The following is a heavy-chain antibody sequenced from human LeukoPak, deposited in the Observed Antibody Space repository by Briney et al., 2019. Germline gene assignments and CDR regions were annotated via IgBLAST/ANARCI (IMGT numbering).Heavy chain of an antibody. V-gene: IGHV3-53*01. CDR2: IYSGGST. J-gene: IGHJ4*02. CDR1: GFTVSSNY. CDR3: ARDIELNGVSAGGFDY. Sequence: GGSLRLPCAASGFTVSSNYMSWVRQAPGKGLEWVSVIYSGGSTYYADSVKGRFTISRDNSKNTLYLQMNSLRAEYTGVYYCARDIELNGVSAGGFDYWEQGTLVTVSS. D-gene: IGHD2-8*01.